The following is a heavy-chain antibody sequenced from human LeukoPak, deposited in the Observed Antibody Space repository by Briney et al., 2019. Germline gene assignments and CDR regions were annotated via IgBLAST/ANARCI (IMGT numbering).Heavy chain of an antibody. CDR2: ISSSGSTI. Sequence: GGSLRLSCAASGFTFSDYYMSWIRQAPGKGLEWVSYISSSGSTIYYADSVKGRFTISRDNAKNSLYLQMNSLRAEDTAVYYCARDGYDFWSGYPYYYYMDVWGKGTTVTVSS. CDR3: ARDGYDFWSGYPYYYYMDV. J-gene: IGHJ6*03. D-gene: IGHD3-3*01. CDR1: GFTFSDYY. V-gene: IGHV3-11*04.